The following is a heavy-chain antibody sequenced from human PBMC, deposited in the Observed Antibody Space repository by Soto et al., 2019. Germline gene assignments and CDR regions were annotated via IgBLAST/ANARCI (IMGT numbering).Heavy chain of an antibody. CDR2: INPSGGTA. Sequence: ASVWVSCKASGYTFSSYYMHWVRQAPGQGLEWMGIINPSGGTANYAQKFQGRVTITADESTSTAYMELSSLRSEDTAVYYCARDGVATTSADYYYYGMDVWGQGTTVTVSS. CDR1: GYTFSSYY. V-gene: IGHV1-46*01. D-gene: IGHD5-12*01. J-gene: IGHJ6*02. CDR3: ARDGVATTSADYYYYGMDV.